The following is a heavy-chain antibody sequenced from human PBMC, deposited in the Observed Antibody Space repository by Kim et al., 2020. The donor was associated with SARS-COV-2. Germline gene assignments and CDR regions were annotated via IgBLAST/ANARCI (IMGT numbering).Heavy chain of an antibody. CDR1: GFTFSSYS. D-gene: IGHD3-10*02. J-gene: IGHJ4*02. V-gene: IGHV3-21*01. Sequence: GGSLRLSCAASGFTFSSYSMNWVRQAPGKGLEWVSSISSSSSYIYYVDSVKGRFTISRDNAKNSLYLQMNSLRAEDTAVYYCARAMSGGFGQRRGVFDYWGQGTLVTVSS. CDR3: ARAMSGGFGQRRGVFDY. CDR2: ISSSSSYI.